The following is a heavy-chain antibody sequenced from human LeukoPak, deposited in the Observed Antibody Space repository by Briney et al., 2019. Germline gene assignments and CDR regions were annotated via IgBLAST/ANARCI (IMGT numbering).Heavy chain of an antibody. CDR3: ASPGYYDSSGYYYRY. J-gene: IGHJ4*02. CDR1: GGTLSSYA. Sequence: SVKVSCKASGGTLSSYAISWVRQAPGQGLEWMGGIIPIFGTANYAQKFQGRVTITTDESTSTAYMELSSLRSEDTAVYYCASPGYYDSSGYYYRYWGQGTLVTVSS. V-gene: IGHV1-69*05. CDR2: IIPIFGTA. D-gene: IGHD3-22*01.